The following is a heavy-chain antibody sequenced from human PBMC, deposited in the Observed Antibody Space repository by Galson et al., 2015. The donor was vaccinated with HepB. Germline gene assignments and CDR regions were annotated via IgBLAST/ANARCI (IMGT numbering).Heavy chain of an antibody. CDR3: ARSMQVVAAADH. Sequence: SLRLSCAASGFTFSRNSMHWVRQAPGKGLEWVAVIWHDGGNKYYADSVEGRFTISRDNSKNTVSLQMNSLREEDTAVYYCARSMQVVAAADHWGQGTLVTVSS. D-gene: IGHD6-13*01. J-gene: IGHJ4*02. V-gene: IGHV3-33*01. CDR1: GFTFSRNS. CDR2: IWHDGGNK.